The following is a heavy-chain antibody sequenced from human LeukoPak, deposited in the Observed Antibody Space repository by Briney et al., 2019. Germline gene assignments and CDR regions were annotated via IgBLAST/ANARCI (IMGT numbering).Heavy chain of an antibody. CDR3: ARGAAYGSGSYGNWFDP. Sequence: PSETLPLTCTVSGGPIITTNYLWGWLRQPPGKGLEWIGSIYYSGSTYYNPSLKSRVTISVDTSKNQFSLKLSSVTAADTAVYYCARGAAYGSGSYGNWFDPWGQGTLVTVSS. CDR1: GGPIITTNYL. CDR2: IYYSGST. V-gene: IGHV4-39*07. D-gene: IGHD3-10*01. J-gene: IGHJ5*02.